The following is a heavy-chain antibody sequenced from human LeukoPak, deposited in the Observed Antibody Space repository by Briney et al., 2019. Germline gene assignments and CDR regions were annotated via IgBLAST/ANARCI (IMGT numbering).Heavy chain of an antibody. V-gene: IGHV4-59*10. Sequence: SETLSLTCAVHGGSFSGYYWSWIRQPAGKGLEWIARVHTTRNTNYNPSRSNRVAMSVDTPKSQFSLRLTSVAAADTAMYYCARGSLMTDVVVLPARYAFDIWGLGTMVTFSS. CDR2: VHTTRNT. J-gene: IGHJ3*02. CDR1: GGSFSGYY. CDR3: ARGSLMTDVVVLPARYAFDI. D-gene: IGHD2-2*01.